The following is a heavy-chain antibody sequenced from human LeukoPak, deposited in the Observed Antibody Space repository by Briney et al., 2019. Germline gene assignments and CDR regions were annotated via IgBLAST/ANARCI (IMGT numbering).Heavy chain of an antibody. Sequence: GGSLRLSCAASGFTFSSYGMHWVRQAPGKGLEGVAGISWSSGIIGYADSVKGRFTISRDNAKNSLYLQMDSLRAEDTALYYCAKDTGRPTDAITMEDNAFDIWGQGTMVTVSS. J-gene: IGHJ3*02. CDR1: GFTFSSYG. D-gene: IGHD3-3*01. V-gene: IGHV3-9*01. CDR2: ISWSSGII. CDR3: AKDTGRPTDAITMEDNAFDI.